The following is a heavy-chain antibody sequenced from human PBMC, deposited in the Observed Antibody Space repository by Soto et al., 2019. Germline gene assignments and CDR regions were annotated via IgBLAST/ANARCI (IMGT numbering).Heavy chain of an antibody. CDR2: IYYSGST. J-gene: IGHJ4*02. CDR3: ARRGGYSSGWFAFDY. D-gene: IGHD6-19*01. Sequence: SETLSLTCTVSGGSTSSYYWSWILQPPGKGLEWIGYIYYSGSTNYNPSLKSRVTISVDTSKNQFSLKLSSVTAADTAVYYCARRGGYSSGWFAFDYWGQGTLVTVSS. CDR1: GGSTSSYY. V-gene: IGHV4-59*08.